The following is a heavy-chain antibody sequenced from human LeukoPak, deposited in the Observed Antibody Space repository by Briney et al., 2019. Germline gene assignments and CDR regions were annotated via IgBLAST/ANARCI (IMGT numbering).Heavy chain of an antibody. Sequence: SVKISCKASGGTFSSYAISWVRQAPGQGLEWMGGIIPIFGTANYAQKFQGRVTITADESTSTAYMELSSLRSEDTAVYYCARVSRSGSYGRAPGPFDYWGQGTLVTVSS. D-gene: IGHD1-26*01. CDR3: ARVSRSGSYGRAPGPFDY. J-gene: IGHJ4*02. CDR1: GGTFSSYA. CDR2: IIPIFGTA. V-gene: IGHV1-69*13.